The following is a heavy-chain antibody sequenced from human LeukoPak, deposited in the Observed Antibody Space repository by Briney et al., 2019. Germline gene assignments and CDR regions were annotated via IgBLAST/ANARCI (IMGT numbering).Heavy chain of an antibody. J-gene: IGHJ4*02. CDR2: ISGSGGST. V-gene: IGHV3-23*01. CDR1: GFTFSSYA. Sequence: GGSLRLSCAASGFTFSSYAMSWVRQAPGKGLEWVSAISGSGGSTYYADSVKGRFTISRDNSKNTLYLQMDSLRAEDTAVYYCAKVGIYVWGSYRLRHPRFDHWGQGTLVTVSS. CDR3: AKVGIYVWGSYRLRHPRFDH. D-gene: IGHD3-16*02.